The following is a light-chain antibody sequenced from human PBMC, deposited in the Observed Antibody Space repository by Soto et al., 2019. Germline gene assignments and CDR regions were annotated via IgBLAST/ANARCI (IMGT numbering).Light chain of an antibody. V-gene: IGKV3-11*01. CDR2: DAS. J-gene: IGKJ3*01. CDR3: QQRSNWLFT. CDR1: QSVSSY. Sequence: EIVLTQYPATLSLSPGERATLSCRASQSVSSYLAWYQHKPGQAPRLLISDASNRATGIPARFSGSGSGTDFTLTISNLEPEDFAVYYCQQRSNWLFTFGPGTKVHIK.